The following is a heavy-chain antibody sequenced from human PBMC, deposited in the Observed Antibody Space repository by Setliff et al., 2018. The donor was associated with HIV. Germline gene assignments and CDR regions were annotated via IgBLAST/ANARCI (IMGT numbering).Heavy chain of an antibody. CDR1: GGPISTDHN. Sequence: SETLSLTCTVSGGPISTDHNWGWFRQPPGKGLEWIAGIHEKGHTYYNPSLKSRVTISLDTSKNQFSLKLSSLTAADTAVYYCASSSGWYGAAQFDPWGQGTRVTVSS. J-gene: IGHJ5*02. V-gene: IGHV4-38-2*02. D-gene: IGHD6-19*01. CDR2: IHEKGHT. CDR3: ASSSGWYGAAQFDP.